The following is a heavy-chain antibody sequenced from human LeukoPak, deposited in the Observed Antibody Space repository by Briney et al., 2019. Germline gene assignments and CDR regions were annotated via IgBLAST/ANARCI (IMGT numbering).Heavy chain of an antibody. J-gene: IGHJ1*01. Sequence: PGGSLRLSCAASGFTFGPYTMNWVRQAPGKGLEWVSYISSSSDTIYYADSVKGRFTISRDNAKNSLYLQMNSLRAEDTAVYYCATYSSLNRREFQYWGQGTLLTVSS. CDR3: ATYSSLNRREFQY. V-gene: IGHV3-48*04. D-gene: IGHD3-22*01. CDR2: ISSSSDTI. CDR1: GFTFGPYT.